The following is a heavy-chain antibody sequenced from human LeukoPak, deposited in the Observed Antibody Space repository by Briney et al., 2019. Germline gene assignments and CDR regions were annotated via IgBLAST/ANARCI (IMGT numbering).Heavy chain of an antibody. CDR3: ARDELEGNWFDP. D-gene: IGHD1-1*01. CDR1: GGTFSSYA. J-gene: IGHJ5*02. V-gene: IGHV1-69*05. Sequence: ASVKVSCKASGGTFSSYAISWVRQAPGQGLEWMRGIIPIFGTANYAQKFQGRVTITTDESTSTAYMELSSLRPEDTAVYYCARDELEGNWFDPWGQGTLVTVSS. CDR2: IIPIFGTA.